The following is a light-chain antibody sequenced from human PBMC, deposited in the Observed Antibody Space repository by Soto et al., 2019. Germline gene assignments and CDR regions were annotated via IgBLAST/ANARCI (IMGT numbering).Light chain of an antibody. Sequence: QSVMTQPDSVSGSPGQSITLSCTGTSSDVGDYNYVSWYQQHPGKAPRLIIYEVSYRPSGVSNRFSGSKSGNTASLTISGLQAEDEADYYCSSYASSSTWVFGGGTKLTVL. CDR2: EVS. V-gene: IGLV2-14*01. J-gene: IGLJ3*02. CDR3: SSYASSSTWV. CDR1: SSDVGDYNY.